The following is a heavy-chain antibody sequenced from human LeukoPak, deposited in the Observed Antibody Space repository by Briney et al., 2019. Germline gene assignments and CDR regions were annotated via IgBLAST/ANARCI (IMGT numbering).Heavy chain of an antibody. CDR3: AREPAIVVVTARGLNYFDY. Sequence: KSSETLSLTCTVSGYSISSGYYWGWIRQPPGKGLEWIGSIYHSGSTYYNPSLKSRVTISVDTSKNQFSLKLSSVTAADTAVYYCAREPAIVVVTARGLNYFDYWGQGTLVTVSS. V-gene: IGHV4-38-2*02. CDR1: GYSISSGYY. D-gene: IGHD2-21*02. CDR2: IYHSGST. J-gene: IGHJ4*02.